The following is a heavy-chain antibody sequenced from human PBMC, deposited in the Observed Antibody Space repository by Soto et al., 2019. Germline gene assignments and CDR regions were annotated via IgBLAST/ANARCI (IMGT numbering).Heavy chain of an antibody. Sequence: GGSLRLSYAASGFKFSDSWMTWVRQAPGKGLEWVASITPGGSDKYYGDSVKGRSFSISRDNAKNSLYLQRYGLRADDTAVYYCARAVTSSDPYWGQGTLVTVSS. D-gene: IGHD4-4*01. CDR1: GFKFSDSW. J-gene: IGHJ4*02. CDR3: ARAVTSSDPY. CDR2: ITPGGSDK. V-gene: IGHV3-7*04.